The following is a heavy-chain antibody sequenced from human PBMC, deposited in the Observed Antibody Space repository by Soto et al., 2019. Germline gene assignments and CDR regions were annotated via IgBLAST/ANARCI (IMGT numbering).Heavy chain of an antibody. D-gene: IGHD4-17*01. CDR2: IRSKALSYAT. Sequence: PGGSLRLSCAASGFNFSDSAMHRVRQASGKGLEWVGRIRSKALSYATAYAASVQGRFTISRDDSENTAYLQMNSLKTEDTAVYYCARDRHDYGDNFAHYYYYGMDVWGQGSTVT. V-gene: IGHV3-73*01. J-gene: IGHJ6*02. CDR1: GFNFSDSA. CDR3: ARDRHDYGDNFAHYYYYGMDV.